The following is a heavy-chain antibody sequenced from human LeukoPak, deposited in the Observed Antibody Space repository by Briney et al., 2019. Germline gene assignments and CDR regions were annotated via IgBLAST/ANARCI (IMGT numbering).Heavy chain of an antibody. Sequence: PSETLSLTCTVSGGSISSSSYYWGWIRQPPGKGLEWIGSIYYSGSTYYNPSLKSRVTISVDTSKNQFSLKLSSVTAADTAVYXXXXXXXXYDSSGIFDYWGQGTLVTVSS. D-gene: IGHD3-22*01. V-gene: IGHV4-39*07. CDR1: GGSISSSSYY. CDR3: XXXXXXYDSSGIFDY. J-gene: IGHJ4*02. CDR2: IYYSGST.